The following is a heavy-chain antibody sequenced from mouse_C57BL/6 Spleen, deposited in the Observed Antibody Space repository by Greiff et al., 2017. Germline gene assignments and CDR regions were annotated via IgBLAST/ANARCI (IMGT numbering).Heavy chain of an antibody. V-gene: IGHV1-54*01. Sequence: QVQLQQSGPELVKPGASVKISCKASGYTFTDYYMNWVKQRPGQGLEWIGVINPGSGGTNYNEKFKGKATLTADKSSSTAYMQLSSLTSEDSAVYFCARGSNYEGYYYDYWGQGTTLTVSS. CDR3: ARGSNYEGYYYDY. CDR1: GYTFTDYY. CDR2: INPGSGGT. D-gene: IGHD2-5*01. J-gene: IGHJ2*01.